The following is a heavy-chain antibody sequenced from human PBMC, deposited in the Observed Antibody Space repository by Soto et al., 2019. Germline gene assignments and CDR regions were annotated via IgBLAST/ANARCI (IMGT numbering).Heavy chain of an antibody. Sequence: SETLSLTCAVSGYSISSGYYWGWIRQPPGKGLEWIGTIYHSGSTFHNPSLKSRVTISVDTSKNQFSLKLRSVTAADTAVYYCAVGYCSSTTCSREYFQHWGQGTLVTVSS. CDR2: IYHSGST. V-gene: IGHV4-38-2*01. J-gene: IGHJ1*01. CDR1: GYSISSGYY. D-gene: IGHD2-2*01. CDR3: AVGYCSSTTCSREYFQH.